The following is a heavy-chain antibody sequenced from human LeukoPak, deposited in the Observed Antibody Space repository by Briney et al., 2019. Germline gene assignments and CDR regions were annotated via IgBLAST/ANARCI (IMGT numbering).Heavy chain of an antibody. V-gene: IGHV3-53*01. D-gene: IGHD5-18*01. CDR1: GFTVSSNY. CDR2: IYSGGST. Sequence: PGGSLRLSCAASGFTVSSNYMSWVRQAPGKGLEWVSVIYSGGSTYYADSVKGRFTISRDNSKNTLYLQMNSLRAEDTAVYYCARAHSYGPPYFDYWGQGTLVTVSS. J-gene: IGHJ4*02. CDR3: ARAHSYGPPYFDY.